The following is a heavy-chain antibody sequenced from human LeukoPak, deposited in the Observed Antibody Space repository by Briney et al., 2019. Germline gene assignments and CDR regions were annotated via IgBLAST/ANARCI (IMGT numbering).Heavy chain of an antibody. J-gene: IGHJ3*02. CDR2: ISSSGSTI. D-gene: IGHD4-17*01. CDR1: GFTFSSYE. Sequence: GGSLRLSCAASGFTFSSYEMNWVRQAPGKGLEWVSYISSSGSTIYYADSVKGRFTISRENAKNSLYLQMNSLRAEDTAVYYCARLDYGDYRGAFDIWGQGTMVTVSS. V-gene: IGHV3-48*03. CDR3: ARLDYGDYRGAFDI.